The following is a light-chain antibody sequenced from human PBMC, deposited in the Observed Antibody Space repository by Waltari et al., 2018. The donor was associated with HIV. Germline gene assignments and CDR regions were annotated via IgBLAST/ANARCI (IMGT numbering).Light chain of an antibody. V-gene: IGLV2-14*01. CDR3: SSYTTRNTRV. J-gene: IGLJ3*02. CDR2: EVS. CDR1: SSDVGVYNY. Sequence: QSALTQPASVSGSPGPSLTISCTGTSSDVGVYNYVSWYQQHPGKAPKLMICEVSNRPSGVSNRFSGSKSGNTASLTISGLQAEDEADYYCSSYTTRNTRVFGGGTTLTVL.